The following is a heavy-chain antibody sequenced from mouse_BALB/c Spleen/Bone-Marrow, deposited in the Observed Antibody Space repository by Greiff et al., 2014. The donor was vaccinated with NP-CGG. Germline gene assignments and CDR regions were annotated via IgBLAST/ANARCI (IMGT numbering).Heavy chain of an antibody. Sequence: VQLQQSGAELVKPGASVKLSCTASGFNIKDTYMHWVKQRPEQGLEWIGRIDPANGNTKYDPKFQGKASITADTSSNTAYLQLSSLTSEDTAVDYCARWEYYAMDCWGQGTSVTVSS. V-gene: IGHV14-3*02. CDR1: GFNIKDTY. CDR2: IDPANGNT. J-gene: IGHJ4*01. D-gene: IGHD4-1*01. CDR3: ARWEYYAMDC.